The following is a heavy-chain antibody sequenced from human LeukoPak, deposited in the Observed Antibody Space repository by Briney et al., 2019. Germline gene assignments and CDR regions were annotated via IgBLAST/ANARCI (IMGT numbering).Heavy chain of an antibody. CDR3: AGWYSYYYYGMDV. D-gene: IGHD6-19*01. CDR1: GGTFSSYA. CDR2: IIPILGIA. V-gene: IGHV1-69*04. J-gene: IGHJ6*02. Sequence: ASVKVSCTASGGTFSSYAISWVRQAPGQGLEWMGRIIPILGIANYAQKFQGRVTITADKSTSTAYMELSSLRSEDTAVYYCAGWYSYYYYGMDVWGQGTTVTVSS.